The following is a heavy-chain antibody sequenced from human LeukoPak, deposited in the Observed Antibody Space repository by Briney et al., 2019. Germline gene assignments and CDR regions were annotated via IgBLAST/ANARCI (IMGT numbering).Heavy chain of an antibody. V-gene: IGHV3-23*01. CDR1: GFTFSSYA. J-gene: IGHJ5*02. Sequence: GGSLRLSCAASGFTFSSYARSWVRQAPGKGLEWVSAISASGGSTYYADSVKGRFTISRDNSKNTLYLQMNSLRAEDTAKYFCATRRPLIAAAGTWARLWQGPWGQGTLVTVSS. CDR3: ATRRPLIAAAGTWARLWQGP. D-gene: IGHD6-13*01. CDR2: ISASGGST.